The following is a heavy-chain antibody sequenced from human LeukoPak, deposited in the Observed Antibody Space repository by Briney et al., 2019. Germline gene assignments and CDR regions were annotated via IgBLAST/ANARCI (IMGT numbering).Heavy chain of an antibody. CDR1: GLIFRNFW. V-gene: IGHV3-7*01. CDR2: INPDGSDR. Sequence: GGSLRLSCAASGLIFRNFWMSWVRQTPGKGLEWVASINPDGSDRHQADCVKGRFTISRDNAQNSLYLQMSGLRGDDTAVYFCARGHHGLEVWGQGVLATVSS. CDR3: ARGHHGLEV. J-gene: IGHJ4*02.